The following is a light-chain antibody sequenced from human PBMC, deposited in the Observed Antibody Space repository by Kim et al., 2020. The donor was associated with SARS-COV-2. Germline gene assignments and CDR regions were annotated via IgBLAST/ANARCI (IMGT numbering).Light chain of an antibody. J-gene: IGKJ1*01. CDR1: QSITSTY. CDR2: GTS. V-gene: IGKV3-20*01. Sequence: SQGDRATLSCRASQSITSTYVAWYQQKPGQAPRLLIYGTSTRAAGIPGRFSGSGSGTEYTLTINRLEPEDFAIYYCQQFGSSRTWTFGQGTKLEI. CDR3: QQFGSSRTWT.